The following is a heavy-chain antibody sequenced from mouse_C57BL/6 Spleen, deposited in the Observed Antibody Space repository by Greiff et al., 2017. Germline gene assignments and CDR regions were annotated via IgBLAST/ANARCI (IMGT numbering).Heavy chain of an antibody. J-gene: IGHJ1*03. CDR3: ARCTTVVATDWYFDV. D-gene: IGHD1-1*01. Sequence: EVQLQQSGPELVKPGASVKIPCKASGYTFTDYNMDWVKQSHGKSLEWIGDINPNNGGTIYNQKFKGKATLTVDKSSSTAYMELRSLTSEDTAVYYCARCTTVVATDWYFDVWGTGTTVTVSS. CDR1: GYTFTDYN. CDR2: INPNNGGT. V-gene: IGHV1-18*01.